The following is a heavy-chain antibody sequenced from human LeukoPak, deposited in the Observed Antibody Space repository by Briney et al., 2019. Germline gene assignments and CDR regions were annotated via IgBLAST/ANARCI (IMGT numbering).Heavy chain of an antibody. J-gene: IGHJ6*02. CDR3: ARATCSSTSCYDYYYYGMDV. Sequence: GASVKVSCKASGYTFTSYGISWVRQAPGQGLEWMGWISAYNGNTNYAQKLQGRVTMTTDTSTSTAYMELRSLRSDDTAVYYCARATCSSTSCYDYYYYGMDVWGQGTTVTVSS. V-gene: IGHV1-18*01. CDR1: GYTFTSYG. CDR2: ISAYNGNT. D-gene: IGHD2-2*01.